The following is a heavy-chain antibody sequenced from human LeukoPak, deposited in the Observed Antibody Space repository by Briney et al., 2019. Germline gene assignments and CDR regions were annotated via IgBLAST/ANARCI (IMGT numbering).Heavy chain of an antibody. V-gene: IGHV3-7*01. CDR3: ARASTNYDYWSGYYGSAFDY. CDR1: GFTFSSYA. CDR2: IKQDGSEK. Sequence: GGSLRLSCAASGFTFSSYAMSWVRQAPGKGLEWVSNIKQDGSEKYYVDSVKGRFTISRDNAKNSLYLQMNSLRAEDTAVYYCARASTNYDYWSGYYGSAFDYWGQGTLVTVSS. J-gene: IGHJ4*02. D-gene: IGHD3-3*01.